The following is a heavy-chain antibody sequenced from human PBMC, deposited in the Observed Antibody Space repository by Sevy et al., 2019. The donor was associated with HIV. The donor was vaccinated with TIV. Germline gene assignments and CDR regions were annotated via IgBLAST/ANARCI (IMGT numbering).Heavy chain of an antibody. CDR2: ISSSSSYT. D-gene: IGHD6-6*01. V-gene: IGHV3-11*06. CDR1: GFTFSDYY. Sequence: GGSLRLSCAASGFTFSDYYMSWIRQAPGKGLEWVSYISSSSSYTNYADSVKGRFTISRDNAKNSLYLQMNSLRAEDTAVYYCARSETSIAARYFDYWGQGTLVTVSS. CDR3: ARSETSIAARYFDY. J-gene: IGHJ4*02.